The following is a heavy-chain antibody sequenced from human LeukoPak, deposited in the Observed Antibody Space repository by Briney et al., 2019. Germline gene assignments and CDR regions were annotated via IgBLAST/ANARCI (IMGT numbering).Heavy chain of an antibody. J-gene: IGHJ6*03. CDR3: SRGRGRGDFWSGYHYYYYMDV. V-gene: IGHV1-8*01. D-gene: IGHD3-3*01. Sequence: ASVKVSCKASGYTFTSYDINWVRQATGQGLEWMGWMNHNSGNTGYAQKFQGRVTMTRNTSISTAYMELSSLRSEDTAVYYCSRGRGRGDFWSGYHYYYYMDVWGKGTTVTVSS. CDR1: GYTFTSYD. CDR2: MNHNSGNT.